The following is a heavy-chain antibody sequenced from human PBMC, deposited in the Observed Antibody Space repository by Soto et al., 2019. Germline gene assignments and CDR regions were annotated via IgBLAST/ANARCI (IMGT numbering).Heavy chain of an antibody. V-gene: IGHV3-23*01. CDR1: GFTFSSYA. Sequence: HPGGSLRLSCAASGFTFSSYAMSWVRQAPGKGLEWVSAISGSGGSTYYADSVKGRFTISRDNSKNTLYLQMNSLRAEDTAVYYRAKEHLGYHTRYYFDYWGQGTLVTVSS. CDR2: ISGSGGST. D-gene: IGHD2-2*01. CDR3: AKEHLGYHTRYYFDY. J-gene: IGHJ4*02.